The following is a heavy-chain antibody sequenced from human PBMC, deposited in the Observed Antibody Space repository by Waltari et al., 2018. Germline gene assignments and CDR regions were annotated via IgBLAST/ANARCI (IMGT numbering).Heavy chain of an antibody. CDR3: ASDSSGWSLIWY. Sequence: QVQLVQSGAEVKKPGASVKVSCKASGYTFTGYYMHWVRQAPGQGLKWMGWINPNIGGTSYAQKFQARVTLTRDTSISTAYMELSRLRSDDTAVYYCASDSSGWSLIWYWGQGTLVTVSS. V-gene: IGHV1-2*02. D-gene: IGHD6-19*01. J-gene: IGHJ4*02. CDR2: INPNIGGT. CDR1: GYTFTGYY.